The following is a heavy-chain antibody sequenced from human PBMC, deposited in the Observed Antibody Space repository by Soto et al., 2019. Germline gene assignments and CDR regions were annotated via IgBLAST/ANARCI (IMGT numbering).Heavy chain of an antibody. D-gene: IGHD6-25*01. V-gene: IGHV1-18*01. Sequence: QVQLVQSGAEVKKPGASVKVSCKASGYTFTNFGISWVRQAPGQGLEWMGWISAYNGNTNYAQKFQGRVTMTTDTSTRTAYMEVRSLRFDATAVYYCARGRPPLDYWGQGTLVTVSS. J-gene: IGHJ4*02. CDR1: GYTFTNFG. CDR2: ISAYNGNT. CDR3: ARGRPPLDY.